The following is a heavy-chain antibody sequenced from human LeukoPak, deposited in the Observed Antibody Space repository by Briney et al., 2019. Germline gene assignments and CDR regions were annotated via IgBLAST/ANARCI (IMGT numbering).Heavy chain of an antibody. D-gene: IGHD2-15*01. V-gene: IGHV3-7*01. CDR3: ARDLRSTIVVVVAAQMAGGMDV. CDR2: IKQDGSEK. CDR1: GFTFSSCW. J-gene: IGHJ6*02. Sequence: GGSLRLSCAASGFTFSSCWMSRVRQAPGKGLEWVANIKQDGSEKYYVDSVKGRFTISRDNAKNSLYLQMNSLRAEDTAVYYCARDLRSTIVVVVAAQMAGGMDVWGQGTTVTVSS.